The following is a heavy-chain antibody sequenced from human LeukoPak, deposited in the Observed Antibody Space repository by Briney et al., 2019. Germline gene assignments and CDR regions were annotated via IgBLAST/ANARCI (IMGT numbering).Heavy chain of an antibody. Sequence: TSVKVSCKASGYTFTSYGISWVRQAPGQGLEWMGGISAYNGNTNYAQKLQGRVTMTTDTSTSTAYMELRSLRSDDTAVYYCARGAGSSSWPYYYYYYMDVWGKGTTVTVSS. CDR1: GYTFTSYG. J-gene: IGHJ6*03. CDR2: ISAYNGNT. D-gene: IGHD6-13*01. V-gene: IGHV1-18*01. CDR3: ARGAGSSSWPYYYYYYMDV.